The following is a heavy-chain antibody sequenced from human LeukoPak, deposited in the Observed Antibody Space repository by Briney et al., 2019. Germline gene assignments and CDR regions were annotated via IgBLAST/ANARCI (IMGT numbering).Heavy chain of an antibody. V-gene: IGHV4-59*01. CDR1: GGSINSYY. J-gene: IGHJ4*02. CDR2: IYYSGST. Sequence: SETLSLTCTVSGGSINSYYWSWIRQPPGKGLEWIGYIYYSGSTNYNPSLKSRVTISVDTSKNQFSLRLSSVTAADTAVYYCARVTGYMTEVYFDYWGQGTLITVSS. CDR3: ARVTGYMTEVYFDY. D-gene: IGHD6-13*01.